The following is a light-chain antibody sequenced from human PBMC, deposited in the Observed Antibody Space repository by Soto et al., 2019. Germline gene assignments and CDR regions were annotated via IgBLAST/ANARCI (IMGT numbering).Light chain of an antibody. CDR2: DAS. CDR1: QSVSSN. V-gene: IGKV3-15*01. J-gene: IGKJ1*01. CDR3: QQYNNWPRT. Sequence: EIVMTQSPATLSVSPGERATLSCRASQSVSSNLAWYQQKPGQAPRLLIYDASARATGIPARFSGSGSGTEFPLTSSSLQSEDFAYYYCQQYNNWPRTFGQGTKVEIK.